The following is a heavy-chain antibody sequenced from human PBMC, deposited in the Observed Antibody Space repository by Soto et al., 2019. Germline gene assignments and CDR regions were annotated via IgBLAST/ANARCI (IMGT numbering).Heavy chain of an antibody. J-gene: IGHJ3*02. D-gene: IGHD3-10*01. Sequence: SETLSLTCTVSGGSISSYYWSWIRQPPGKGLEWIGYIYYSGSTNYNPSLKSRVTISVDTSKNQFSLKLSSVTAADTAVYYCARSPRRGAFDIWGQGTMVTVSS. CDR2: IYYSGST. CDR1: GGSISSYY. CDR3: ARSPRRGAFDI. V-gene: IGHV4-59*08.